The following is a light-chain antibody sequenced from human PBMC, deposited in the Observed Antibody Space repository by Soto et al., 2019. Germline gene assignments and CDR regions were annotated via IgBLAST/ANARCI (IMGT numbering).Light chain of an antibody. CDR1: QSVNSN. CDR3: QQYNNWPS. J-gene: IGKJ5*01. Sequence: DTVMTQSTATMSVSPGERATLSCRASQSVNSNLAWYQQKLGQAPRLLIYDISNRAAGVPARFSGSGSETEFTLTIRSLQSEEFAVYFCQQYNNWPSFGQGTRLEIK. V-gene: IGKV3-15*01. CDR2: DIS.